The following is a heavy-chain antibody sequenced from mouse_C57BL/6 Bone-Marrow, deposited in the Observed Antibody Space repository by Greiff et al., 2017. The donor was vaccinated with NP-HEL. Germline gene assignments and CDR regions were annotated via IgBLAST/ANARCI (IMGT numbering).Heavy chain of an antibody. J-gene: IGHJ2*01. V-gene: IGHV1-85*01. CDR3: AREDY. Sequence: VQLQQSGPELVKPGASVKLSCKASGYTFTSYDINWVKQRPGQGLEWIGWIYPRDGSTQYNEKFKGKATLTVDTSSSPAYMEHHSRTSEDSAGYFCAREDYWGQGTTLTVSS. CDR2: IYPRDGST. CDR1: GYTFTSYD.